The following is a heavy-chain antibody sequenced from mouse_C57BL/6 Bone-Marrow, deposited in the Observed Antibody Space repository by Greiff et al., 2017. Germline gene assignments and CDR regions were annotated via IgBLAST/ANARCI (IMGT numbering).Heavy chain of an antibody. V-gene: IGHV1-82*01. CDR2: IYPGDGDT. CDR1: GYAFSSSW. J-gene: IGHJ3*01. CDR3: ARGGAWFAY. Sequence: VKLQESGPELVKPGASVKISCKASGYAFSSSWMNWVKQRPGKGLEWIGRIYPGDGDTNYNGKFKGKATLTADNSSSTAYMQLSSLTSEDSAVXFCARGGAWFAYWGQGTLVTVSA.